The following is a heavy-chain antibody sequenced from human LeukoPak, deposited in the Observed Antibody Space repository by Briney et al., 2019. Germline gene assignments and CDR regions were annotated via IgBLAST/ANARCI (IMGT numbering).Heavy chain of an antibody. J-gene: IGHJ5*02. V-gene: IGHV4-34*01. CDR3: ASRDCSSTSCHEGYNWFDP. CDR1: GGSFSGYY. D-gene: IGHD2-2*01. CDR2: INHSGST. Sequence: ETLSLTCAVYGGSFSGYYWSWIRQPPGKGLEWIGKINHSGSTNYNPSLKSRVTISVDTSKNQFSLKLTSVTAADTAVYYCASRDCSSTSCHEGYNWFDPWGQGILVSVSS.